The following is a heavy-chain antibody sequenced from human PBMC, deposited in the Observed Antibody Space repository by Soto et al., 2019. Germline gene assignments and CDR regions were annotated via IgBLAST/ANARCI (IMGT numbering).Heavy chain of an antibody. D-gene: IGHD6-13*01. CDR1: GYSFTSYW. V-gene: IGHV5-51*01. Sequence: PGESLKISCKGSGYSFTSYWIGWVRQVPGKGLQWMGIIYPGDSDTRYSLSFQGQVTISADKSISTAYLQWSSLKASDTAMYYCARHLLAAPNTYYYYGMDVWGQGTTVTVSS. J-gene: IGHJ6*02. CDR2: IYPGDSDT. CDR3: ARHLLAAPNTYYYYGMDV.